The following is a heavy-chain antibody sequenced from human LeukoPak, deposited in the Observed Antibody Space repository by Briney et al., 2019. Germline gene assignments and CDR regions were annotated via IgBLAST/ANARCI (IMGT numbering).Heavy chain of an antibody. Sequence: SETLSLTCTVSGDSISTSNSYWGWIRQPPGKGLEWVGEVHHSGTTNYNPLLKSRVTLSVDTSKNQFSLRLSSVTAADTAIYYCARGAYCSSINCYGFDYWGQGTQVTASS. CDR3: ARGAYCSSINCYGFDY. J-gene: IGHJ4*02. V-gene: IGHV4-39*07. D-gene: IGHD2-2*01. CDR2: VHHSGTT. CDR1: GDSISTSNSY.